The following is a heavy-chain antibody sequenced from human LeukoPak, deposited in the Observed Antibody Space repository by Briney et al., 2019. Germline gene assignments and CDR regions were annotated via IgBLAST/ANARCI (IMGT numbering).Heavy chain of an antibody. V-gene: IGHV4-39*01. Sequence: PSETLSLTCTVSGGSISSSTYYWGWIRQPPGKGLEWIGSINYSGSTYYNPSLKSRVTISVETSKNQFSLKLSSVTAADTAVYYCAQYASGTSLSYWGQGTLVTVSS. CDR3: AQYASGTSLSY. CDR1: GGSISSSTYY. D-gene: IGHD3-10*01. CDR2: INYSGST. J-gene: IGHJ4*02.